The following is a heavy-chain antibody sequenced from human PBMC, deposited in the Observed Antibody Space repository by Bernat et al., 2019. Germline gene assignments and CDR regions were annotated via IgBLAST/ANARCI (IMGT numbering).Heavy chain of an antibody. V-gene: IGHV3-74*01. CDR1: GFTFSSYW. D-gene: IGHD1-1*01. CDR3: VRGGGWGNDAGFDP. Sequence: EVQLVESGGGLVQPGGSLRLSCAASGFTFSSYWMHWVRQAPGKGLVWVSRINSDGSSTSYADAVRGRFTVYRDNAKNTLYLQMNSLRDEDTAVYYCVRGGGWGNDAGFDPWGQGTLVTVSS. CDR2: INSDGSST. J-gene: IGHJ5*02.